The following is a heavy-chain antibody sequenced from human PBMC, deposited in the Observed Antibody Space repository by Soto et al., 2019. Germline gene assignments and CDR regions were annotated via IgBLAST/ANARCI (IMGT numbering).Heavy chain of an antibody. CDR3: ARDHQYYYDSSGYYQNYFDY. V-gene: IGHV4-30-4*01. Sequence: KPSETLSLTCTVSGGSISSGDYYWSWIRQPPGKGLEWIGYIYYSGSTYYNPSLKSRVTISVDTSKNQFSLKLSSVTAADTAVYYCARDHQYYYDSSGYYQNYFDYWGQGTLVTVSS. CDR1: GGSISSGDYY. D-gene: IGHD3-22*01. CDR2: IYYSGST. J-gene: IGHJ4*02.